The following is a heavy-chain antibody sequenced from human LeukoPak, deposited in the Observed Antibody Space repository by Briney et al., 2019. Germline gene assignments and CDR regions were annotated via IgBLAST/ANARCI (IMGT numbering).Heavy chain of an antibody. CDR1: GFTFSSSS. CDR2: ISGSGGST. Sequence: GGSLRLSCAASGFTFSSSSVSWVRQAPGKGLEWVSVISGSGGSTDYADSVKGRFTISRDNSKNTLYLQINSLRAEDTAVYYCAKGSGWYVWGQGTLVTVSS. CDR3: AKGSGWYV. J-gene: IGHJ4*02. V-gene: IGHV3-23*01. D-gene: IGHD6-19*01.